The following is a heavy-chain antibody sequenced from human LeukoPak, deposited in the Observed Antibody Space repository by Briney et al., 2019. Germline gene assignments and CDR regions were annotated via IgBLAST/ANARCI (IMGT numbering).Heavy chain of an antibody. J-gene: IGHJ4*02. Sequence: PGGSLRLSCAASGFSVSTNHMTWVRQAPGKGLEWVSVIYNGDITNYADSVKGRFTISRDTSKNTLVLQMDTLRPEDTAVYFCARASQWLAFDSWGQGTPVTVSS. V-gene: IGHV3-66*01. CDR3: ARASQWLAFDS. CDR1: GFSVSTNH. CDR2: IYNGDIT. D-gene: IGHD6-19*01.